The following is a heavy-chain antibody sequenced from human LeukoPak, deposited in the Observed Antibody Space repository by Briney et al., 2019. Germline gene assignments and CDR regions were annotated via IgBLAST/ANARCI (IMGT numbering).Heavy chain of an antibody. D-gene: IGHD3-22*01. CDR1: GYTFTSYD. CDR2: MNPNSGNT. CDR3: ARGRTYYYDSSGYYYIPPSVNWFDP. J-gene: IGHJ5*02. V-gene: IGHV1-8*01. Sequence: ASVTVSCKASGYTFTSYDINWVRQATGQGLEWMGWMNPNSGNTGYAQKFQGRVTMTRNTSISTAYMELSSLRSEDTAVYYCARGRTYYYDSSGYYYIPPSVNWFDPWGQGTLVTVSS.